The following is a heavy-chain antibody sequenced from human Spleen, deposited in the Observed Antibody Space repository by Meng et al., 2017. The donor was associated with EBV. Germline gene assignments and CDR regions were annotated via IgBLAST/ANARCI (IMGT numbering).Heavy chain of an antibody. Sequence: RQLPGSGPEQVKPSRTLSPPGPVSGDAISSFSYWGWIRQPPGRGLELIGSVHYPGSTYYSPSLKSRVTVSVDTSKNQFSLRLTSVTAADTAVYYCARPFPSWQSPRLDPFGAWGQGTLVTVSS. CDR2: VHYPGST. CDR1: GDAISSFSY. J-gene: IGHJ5*02. CDR3: ARPFPSWQSPRLDPFGA. V-gene: IGHV4-39*01. D-gene: IGHD6-19*01.